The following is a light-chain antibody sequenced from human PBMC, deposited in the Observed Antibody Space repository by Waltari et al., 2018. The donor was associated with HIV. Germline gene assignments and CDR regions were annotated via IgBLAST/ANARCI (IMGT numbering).Light chain of an antibody. CDR2: EGS. J-gene: IGLJ2*01. Sequence: QSALTQPASVSGSPGQSITIPCTGTSSDVGIYNLVPWYQQHPGKAPKLMIYEGSKRPSGVSNRFSGSKSGNTASLTISGLQAEDEADYYCCSYAGSFVIFGGGTKLTVL. V-gene: IGLV2-23*01. CDR3: CSYAGSFVI. CDR1: SSDVGIYNL.